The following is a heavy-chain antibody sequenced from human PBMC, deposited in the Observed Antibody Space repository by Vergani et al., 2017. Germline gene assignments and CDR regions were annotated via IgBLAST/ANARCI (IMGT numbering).Heavy chain of an antibody. Sequence: QVQLEESGGGVVQPGRSLRLSCAGSGFTLSSHAMHWVRQAPGKGLEWVAVIWYDGSKEYYADSVKGRFTISRDNSKNTLYLQMNNLRAADTAVYYCARSGYCAHCVCYMTYYYYMDVWGKGTAVTVSS. J-gene: IGHJ6*03. CDR1: GFTLSSHA. CDR3: ARSGYCAHCVCYMTYYYYMDV. CDR2: IWYDGSKE. V-gene: IGHV3-33*01. D-gene: IGHD2-8*01.